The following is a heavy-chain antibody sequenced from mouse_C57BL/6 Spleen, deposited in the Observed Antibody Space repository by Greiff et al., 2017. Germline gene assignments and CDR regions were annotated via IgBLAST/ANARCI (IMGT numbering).Heavy chain of an antibody. CDR3: ASPAYYSNRFAY. CDR1: GYAFSSSW. V-gene: IGHV1-82*01. Sequence: QVQLKQSGPELVKPGASVKISCKASGYAFSSSWMNWVKQRPGKGLEWIGRIYPGDGDTNYNGKFKGKATLTADKSSSTAYMQLSSLTSEDSAVYFCASPAYYSNRFAYWGQGTLVTVSA. J-gene: IGHJ3*01. CDR2: IYPGDGDT. D-gene: IGHD2-5*01.